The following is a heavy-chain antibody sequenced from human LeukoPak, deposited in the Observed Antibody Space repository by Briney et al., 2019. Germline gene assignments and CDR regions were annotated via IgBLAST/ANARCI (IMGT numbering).Heavy chain of an antibody. D-gene: IGHD6-13*01. Sequence: GSGPTLVNPTQTLTLTCTFSGFSLSTSGVGVGWIRQPPGKALEWLALIYWNDDKRYSPSLKSRLTIAKDTSKNQVVLTMTNMDPVDTATYYCAHNGRSSWYRDFQHWGQGTLVTVSS. CDR3: AHNGRSSWYRDFQH. V-gene: IGHV2-5*01. CDR1: GFSLSTSGVG. J-gene: IGHJ1*01. CDR2: IYWNDDK.